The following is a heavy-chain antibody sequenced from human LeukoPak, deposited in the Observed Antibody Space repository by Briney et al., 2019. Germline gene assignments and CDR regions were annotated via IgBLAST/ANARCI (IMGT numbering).Heavy chain of an antibody. CDR1: GFTFSTYG. D-gene: IGHD3-10*01. J-gene: IGHJ4*02. CDR2: LSYDGSDE. Sequence: PGGSLRLSCAASGFTFSTYGMHWVRQAPGKGLEWVAALSYDGSDEYYVDSVKGRFTISRDNSKNTLYLQMDSLGTEDTAVYYYAKDQNYYGSDAPDYWGQGTLVTVSS. CDR3: AKDQNYYGSDAPDY. V-gene: IGHV3-30*18.